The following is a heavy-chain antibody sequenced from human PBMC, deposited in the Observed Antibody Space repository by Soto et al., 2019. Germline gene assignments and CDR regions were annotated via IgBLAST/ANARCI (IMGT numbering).Heavy chain of an antibody. CDR3: ARYPRLDC. CDR2: INHSGST. V-gene: IGHV4-34*01. CDR1: GGSFSGYY. J-gene: IGHJ4*02. Sequence: SETLSLTCAVYGGSFSGYYWSWIRQPPGKGLEWIGEINHSGSTNYHPSLKSRVTISVDTSKNQFSLKLSSVTAADTAAYFCARYPRLDCWGQGTLVTVS.